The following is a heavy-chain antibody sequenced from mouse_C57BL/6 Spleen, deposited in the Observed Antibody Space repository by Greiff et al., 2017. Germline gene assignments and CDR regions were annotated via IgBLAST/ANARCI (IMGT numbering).Heavy chain of an antibody. Sequence: VQLQESGPELVKPGASVKISCKASGYSFTSYYIHWVKQRPGQGLEWIGWIYPGSGNTKYNEKFKGKATLTADPSSSTAYMQLSSLTSEDSAVYYCASYYGSSSFDYWGQGTTLTVSS. J-gene: IGHJ2*01. CDR3: ASYYGSSSFDY. V-gene: IGHV1-66*01. CDR1: GYSFTSYY. CDR2: IYPGSGNT. D-gene: IGHD1-1*01.